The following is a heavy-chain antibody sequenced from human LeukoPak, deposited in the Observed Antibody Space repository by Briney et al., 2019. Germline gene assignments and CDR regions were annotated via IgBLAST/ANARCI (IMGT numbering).Heavy chain of an antibody. V-gene: IGHV4-30-4*01. Sequence: SETLSLTCTVSGGSISSGDYYWSWIRQPPGKGLEWIGYIYYSGSTYYNPSLKSRVTISVDTSKNQFSLKLSSVTAADTAVYYCARERPDLDAFDIWGQGTMVTVSS. CDR1: GGSISSGDYY. CDR2: IYYSGST. J-gene: IGHJ3*02. CDR3: ARERPDLDAFDI.